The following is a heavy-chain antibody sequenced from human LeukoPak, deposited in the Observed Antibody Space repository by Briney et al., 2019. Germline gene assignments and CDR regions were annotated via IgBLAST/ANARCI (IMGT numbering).Heavy chain of an antibody. CDR1: GFNFNNYG. J-gene: IGHJ4*02. V-gene: IGHV3-7*03. CDR3: VRDPGWFRFDY. D-gene: IGHD6-19*01. Sequence: PGGSLRLSCTASGFNFNNYGLHWVRQTPGKGLEWVANIKEDGSDKYYVDSVKGRFTISRDNAKNSLYLQMNSLRAEDTAVYFCVRDPGWFRFDYWGQGTLVTVSS. CDR2: IKEDGSDK.